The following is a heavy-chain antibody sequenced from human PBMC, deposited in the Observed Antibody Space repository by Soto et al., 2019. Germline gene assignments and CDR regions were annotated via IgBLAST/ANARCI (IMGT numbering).Heavy chain of an antibody. CDR3: ARGGYYASRVF. Sequence: SENLSLTCTVYAGSFSAYCWSSVRQSPGKGMEWIAEINQRGIIYYNPSLKSRVIMSLDTSKNQFSLNLTSVTAADTAVYYCARGGYYASRVFWGPGTT. D-gene: IGHD2-2*01. J-gene: IGHJ6*02. CDR2: INQRGII. V-gene: IGHV4-34*01. CDR1: AGSFSAYC.